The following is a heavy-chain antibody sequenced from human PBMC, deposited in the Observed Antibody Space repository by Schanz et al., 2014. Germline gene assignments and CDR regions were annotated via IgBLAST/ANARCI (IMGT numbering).Heavy chain of an antibody. Sequence: DVQLLESGGGLVQPGGSLRLSCAASGFTFTNYAMSWVRQAPGKGLEWVSLISDSGDTAYYADSMKGRFTISRDNSKNTQYLQMNSLRPEDTAVYDCAKYQDYGRITKGDRDLEYWGQGTLVTVAS. CDR2: ISDSGDTA. V-gene: IGHV3-23*01. CDR3: AKYQDYGRITKGDRDLEY. J-gene: IGHJ4*02. D-gene: IGHD3-3*01. CDR1: GFTFTNYA.